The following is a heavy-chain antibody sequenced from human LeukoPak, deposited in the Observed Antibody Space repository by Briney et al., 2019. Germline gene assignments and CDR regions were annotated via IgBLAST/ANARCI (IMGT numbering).Heavy chain of an antibody. J-gene: IGHJ4*02. CDR3: AKRLVLSVDYFDY. CDR2: ISGSGGST. V-gene: IGHV3-23*01. CDR1: GFTFGSYA. D-gene: IGHD6-19*01. Sequence: PGGSLRLSCAASGFTFGSYAMSWVRQAPGKGLEWVSAISGSGGSTYYADSVKGQFTISRDNSKNTLYLQMNSLRAEDTAVYYCAKRLVLSVDYFDYWGQGTLVTVSS.